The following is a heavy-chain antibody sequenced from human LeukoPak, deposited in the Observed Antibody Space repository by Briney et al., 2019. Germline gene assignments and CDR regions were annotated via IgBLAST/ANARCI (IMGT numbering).Heavy chain of an antibody. D-gene: IGHD3-10*01. V-gene: IGHV5-51*01. CDR1: GYIFTNNW. Sequence: GESLKISCKGSGYIFTNNWIGWVRQMPGKGLEWMGIIYPGDSDIRYSPSFEGQVTISVDKSISTAYLQWSSLKASDTAMYYCARQTRDGSGSRGYSFDFWGQGTLVTVSS. J-gene: IGHJ4*02. CDR3: ARQTRDGSGSRGYSFDF. CDR2: IYPGDSDI.